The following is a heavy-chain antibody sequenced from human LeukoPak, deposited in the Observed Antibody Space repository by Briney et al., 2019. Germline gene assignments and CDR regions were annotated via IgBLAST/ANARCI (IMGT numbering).Heavy chain of an antibody. D-gene: IGHD3-10*01. Sequence: GGSLRLSCAASAFTFSSYEMNWVRQAPGKGLEWVSYISSSGSTIYYADSVKGRFTISRDNAKNSLYLQMNSLRAEDTAVYYCARFRSGGRIDYWGQGTLVTVSS. CDR1: AFTFSSYE. J-gene: IGHJ4*02. CDR3: ARFRSGGRIDY. CDR2: ISSSGSTI. V-gene: IGHV3-48*03.